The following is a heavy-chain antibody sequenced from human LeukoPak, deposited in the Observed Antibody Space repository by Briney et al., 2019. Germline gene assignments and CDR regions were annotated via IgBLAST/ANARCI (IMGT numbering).Heavy chain of an antibody. CDR2: ISSSGSTI. D-gene: IGHD2-15*01. CDR1: GFTFSDYY. CDR3: ARDQSIVVVVAAFDY. V-gene: IGHV3-11*04. J-gene: IGHJ4*02. Sequence: GGSLRLSCAASGFTFSDYYMSWLRQAPGKGLEWVSYISSSGSTIYYADSVKGRFTISRDNAKNSLYLQMNSLRAEDTAVYYCARDQSIVVVVAAFDYWGQGTLVTVSS.